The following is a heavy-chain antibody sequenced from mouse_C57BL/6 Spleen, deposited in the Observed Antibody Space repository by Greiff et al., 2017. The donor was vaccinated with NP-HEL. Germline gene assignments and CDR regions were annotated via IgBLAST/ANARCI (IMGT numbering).Heavy chain of an antibody. Sequence: VQLQQSGAELVKPGASVKVSCKASGYTFTSYWMHWVKQRPGQGLEWIGRIHPSDSDTNYNQKFKGKATLTVAKSSSTAYMQLSSLTSEDSAVYYCATSYYDYDGGYARDYWGQGTSVTVSS. CDR3: ATSYYDYDGGYARDY. J-gene: IGHJ4*01. V-gene: IGHV1-74*01. D-gene: IGHD2-4*01. CDR2: IHPSDSDT. CDR1: GYTFTSYW.